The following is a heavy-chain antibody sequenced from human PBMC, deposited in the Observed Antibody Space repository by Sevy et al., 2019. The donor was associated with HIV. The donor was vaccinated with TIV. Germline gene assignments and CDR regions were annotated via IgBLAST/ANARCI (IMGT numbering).Heavy chain of an antibody. Sequence: GGSLRLSCAASGFTFSSYSMNWVRQAPGKGLEWVSYISSSSSTIYYADSVKGRFTSSRDNAKNAMYLQMNSLRAEDTAMYNWARDNGGRDSNGYGTFWGQGKMVTFSS. CDR2: ISSSSSTI. CDR3: ARDNGGRDSNGYGTF. V-gene: IGHV3-48*01. CDR1: GFTFSSYS. D-gene: IGHD5-18*01. J-gene: IGHJ3*01.